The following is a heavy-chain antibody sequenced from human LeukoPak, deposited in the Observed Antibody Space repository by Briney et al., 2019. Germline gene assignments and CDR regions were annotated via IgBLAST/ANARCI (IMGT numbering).Heavy chain of an antibody. CDR1: GGSISGYY. CDR3: ARGPTSTIWYYYYMDV. Sequence: SETLSLTCTVSGGSISGYYWSWLRQPPGKGLEWIGYIFYSGDTNYNPSLKTRVTISLDTSKNQFSLNLSSVTAADTAVYYCARGPTSTIWYYYYMDVWGKGTTVTVSS. V-gene: IGHV4-59*01. CDR2: IFYSGDT. D-gene: IGHD5/OR15-5a*01. J-gene: IGHJ6*03.